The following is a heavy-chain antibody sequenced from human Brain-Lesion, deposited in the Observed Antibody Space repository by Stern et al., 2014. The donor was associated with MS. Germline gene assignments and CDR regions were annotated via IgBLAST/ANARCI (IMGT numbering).Heavy chain of an antibody. D-gene: IGHD1-14*01. CDR2: ISWNSGTI. CDR3: ARDITGSSAYFAY. J-gene: IGHJ4*02. Sequence: EVQLVESGGDLVQPGRSLRLSCAAFGFTFDDYDMHWVRKGPRKGLEWVAGISWNSGTIGYSDSVKGRFTTSRDNAYSSLYLQMNSLRPEDTALYYCARDITGSSAYFAYWGQGTLVTVSS. CDR1: GFTFDDYD. V-gene: IGHV3-9*01.